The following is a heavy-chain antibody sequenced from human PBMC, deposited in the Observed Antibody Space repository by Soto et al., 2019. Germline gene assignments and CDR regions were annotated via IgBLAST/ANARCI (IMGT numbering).Heavy chain of an antibody. CDR3: ARGNGFNLY. CDR2: ISYNGNT. CDR1: GGSFSNHY. D-gene: IGHD2-8*01. J-gene: IGHJ4*02. Sequence: TSETLSLTCTVSGGSFSNHYWSWIRQPPGKGLEWIGYISYNGNTNYNPSLKSRVTILVDTSKSQFSLKLSSVTAADTAVYYCARGNGFNLYWGQGALVTVSS. V-gene: IGHV4-59*11.